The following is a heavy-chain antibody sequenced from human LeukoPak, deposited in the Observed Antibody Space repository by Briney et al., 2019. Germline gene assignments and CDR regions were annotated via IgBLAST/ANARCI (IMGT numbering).Heavy chain of an antibody. CDR3: ARDIPGDRNDETSSY. D-gene: IGHD3-16*01. CDR2: IYTSGGT. CDR1: GGSIISYY. V-gene: IGHV4-4*07. Sequence: PSETLSLTCTVSGGSIISYYWSWVRQPAGKGLEWIGRIYTSGGTNYNPSLKSRVTMSVDTSKNQFSLKLSSVTAADTAVYYCARDIPGDRNDETSSYSGQGTLVTVSS. J-gene: IGHJ4*02.